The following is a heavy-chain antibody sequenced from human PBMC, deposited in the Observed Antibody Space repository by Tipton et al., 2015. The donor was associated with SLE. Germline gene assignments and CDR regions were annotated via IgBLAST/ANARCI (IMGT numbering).Heavy chain of an antibody. V-gene: IGHV3-48*01. CDR2: ISTGSTII. CDR1: GFTFRSYY. D-gene: IGHD6-6*01. CDR3: ARGGGQLVGLFDY. J-gene: IGHJ4*02. Sequence: SLRLSCAASGFTFRSYYMNWVRQAPGKGLEWVAHISTGSTIIYYADSVKGRFTISRDNVKNSLYLQMNSLRAEDTAVYYCARGGGQLVGLFDYWGQGTLVTVSS.